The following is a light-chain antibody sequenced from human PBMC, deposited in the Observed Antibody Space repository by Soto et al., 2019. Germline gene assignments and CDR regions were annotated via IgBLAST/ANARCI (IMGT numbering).Light chain of an antibody. CDR1: SSDIGAYNY. J-gene: IGLJ1*01. CDR3: FSFTTDWTHV. CDR2: EVS. V-gene: IGLV2-14*01. Sequence: QSVLTQPASVSGSPGQSITISCTGSSSDIGAYNYVSWFQQYPGKAPELIISEVSNRPSGVSNRFSGSKSGTAASLTISGLQTEDEADYFCFSFTTDWTHVFGTGTKVTAL.